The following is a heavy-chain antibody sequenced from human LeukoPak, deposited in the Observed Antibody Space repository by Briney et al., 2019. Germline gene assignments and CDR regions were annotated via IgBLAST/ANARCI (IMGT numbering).Heavy chain of an antibody. CDR2: ISGNSGSI. Sequence: PGGSLRLSCAASGFPFKNYAISWVRQAQGKGLEGVSGISGNSGSIGYADSVKGRFAISRDNAKNSLYLQMNSLRAEDTALYYCAKAARPGEWLPHYYYYGMDVWGQGTTVTVSS. D-gene: IGHD3-3*01. V-gene: IGHV3-9*01. J-gene: IGHJ6*02. CDR3: AKAARPGEWLPHYYYYGMDV. CDR1: GFPFKNYA.